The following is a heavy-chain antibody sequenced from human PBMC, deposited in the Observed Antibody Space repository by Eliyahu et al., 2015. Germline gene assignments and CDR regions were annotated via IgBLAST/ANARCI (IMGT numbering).Heavy chain of an antibody. CDR3: VKERVGSPGGGDV. CDR1: GFTFSNYA. V-gene: IGHV3-23*01. CDR2: IASGGTT. D-gene: IGHD1-26*01. Sequence: EVQLLESGGGLVQPGGSLRLSCLVSGFTFSNYALXWVRQAPGRGLEWVSSIASGGTTYYLDSVRGRFTISRDNSKNTLFLQMNSLTVEDTAVYSCVKERVGSPGGGDVWGQGTMVTVSS. J-gene: IGHJ3*01.